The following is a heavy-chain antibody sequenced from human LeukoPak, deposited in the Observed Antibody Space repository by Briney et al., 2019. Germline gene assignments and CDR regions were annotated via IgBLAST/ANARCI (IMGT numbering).Heavy chain of an antibody. CDR2: MNPNSGNT. D-gene: IGHD3-16*01. Sequence: ASVKVSCKASGYTFTSYDINWVRQATGQGLEWMGWMNPNSGNTGYAQEFQGRVTMTRNTSISTAYMELSSLRSEDTAVYYCARVRTFGGSGHYYYYYGMDVWGQGTTVTVSS. V-gene: IGHV1-8*01. J-gene: IGHJ6*02. CDR3: ARVRTFGGSGHYYYYYGMDV. CDR1: GYTFTSYD.